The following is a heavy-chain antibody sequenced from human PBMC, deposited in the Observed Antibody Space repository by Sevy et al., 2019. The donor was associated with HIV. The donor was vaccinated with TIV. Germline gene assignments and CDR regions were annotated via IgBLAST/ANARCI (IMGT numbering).Heavy chain of an antibody. J-gene: IGHJ4*02. CDR3: ARQPQFGENYFDY. CDR1: GGSISSSSYY. V-gene: IGHV4-39*01. Sequence: SETLSLTCTVSGGSISSSSYYWGWIRQPPGKGLEWIGSIYYSGSTYYNPSLKSRVTISVDTSKNQFSLKLSSVTAADTAVYYCARQPQFGENYFDYWGQGTLVTVSS. CDR2: IYYSGST. D-gene: IGHD2-21*01.